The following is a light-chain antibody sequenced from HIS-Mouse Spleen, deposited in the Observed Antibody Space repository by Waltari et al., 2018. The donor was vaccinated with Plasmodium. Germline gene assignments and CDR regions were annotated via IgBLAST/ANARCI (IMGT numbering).Light chain of an antibody. Sequence: EIVLTQSPATLSVSPGARATLSCRASQSVSSNLAWYQQKPGPAPRLLIYCASTRATGIPARFSGSGSGTEFTLTISSLQSEDVAVYYCQQYNNWSFTFGPGTKVDIK. V-gene: IGKV3-15*01. CDR1: QSVSSN. CDR2: CAS. CDR3: QQYNNWSFT. J-gene: IGKJ3*01.